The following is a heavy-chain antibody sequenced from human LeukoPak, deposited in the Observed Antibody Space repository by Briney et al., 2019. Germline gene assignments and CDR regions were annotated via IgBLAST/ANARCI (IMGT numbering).Heavy chain of an antibody. J-gene: IGHJ3*02. CDR1: GGSFSGYY. CDR2: IYTSGST. V-gene: IGHV4-59*10. CDR3: ARGGMISSLDAFDI. Sequence: PSETLSLTCAVYGGSFSGYYWSWIRQPAGKGLEWIGRIYTSGSTNYNPSLKSRVTMSVDTSKNQFSLKLSSVTAADTAVYYCARGGMISSLDAFDIWGQGTMVTVSS. D-gene: IGHD1-26*01.